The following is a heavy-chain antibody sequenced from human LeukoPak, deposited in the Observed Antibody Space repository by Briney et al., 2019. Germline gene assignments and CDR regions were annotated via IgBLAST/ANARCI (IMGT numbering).Heavy chain of an antibody. Sequence: GGSLRLSCAASGFTFSSYRMNWVRQAPGKGLEWVSSISSSSSYIYYADSVKGRFTISRDNAKNSLYLQMNSLRAEDTAVYYCASGPFDFWSGYYLTGYYYGMDVWGQGTTVTVSS. V-gene: IGHV3-21*01. J-gene: IGHJ6*02. CDR3: ASGPFDFWSGYYLTGYYYGMDV. D-gene: IGHD3-3*01. CDR1: GFTFSSYR. CDR2: ISSSSSYI.